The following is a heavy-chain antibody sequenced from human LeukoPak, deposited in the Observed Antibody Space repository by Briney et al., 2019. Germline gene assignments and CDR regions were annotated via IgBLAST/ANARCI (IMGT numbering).Heavy chain of an antibody. J-gene: IGHJ6*03. Sequence: PSETLSFTATGSGGSISSYYWGWIAQPQGKGLVWFGNINYSGTTNSNPSLKSRVTISEDTSKNQFSLKLSSVTAADTAVYYCARATDRDYGFWSGYWATAGDYYYYMDVWGKGTSVTVSS. CDR1: GGSISSYY. D-gene: IGHD3-3*01. V-gene: IGHV4-59*01. CDR3: ARATDRDYGFWSGYWATAGDYYYYMDV. CDR2: INYSGTT.